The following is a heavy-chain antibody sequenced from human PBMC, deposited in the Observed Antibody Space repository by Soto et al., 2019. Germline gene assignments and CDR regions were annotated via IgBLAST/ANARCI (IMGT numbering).Heavy chain of an antibody. V-gene: IGHV3-23*01. CDR3: AKDLEKLGVGATLSFDY. CDR1: GFTFSSYA. J-gene: IGHJ4*02. Sequence: TGGSMRLSCAASGFTFSSYAMSWVRQAPGKGLEWVSAISGSGGSTYYADSVKGRFTISRDNSKNTLYLQMNSLRAEDTAVYYCAKDLEKLGVGATLSFDYWGQGTLVTVSS. CDR2: ISGSGGST. D-gene: IGHD1-26*01.